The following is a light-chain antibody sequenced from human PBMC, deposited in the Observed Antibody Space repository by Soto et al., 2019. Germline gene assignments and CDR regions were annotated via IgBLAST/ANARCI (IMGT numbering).Light chain of an antibody. Sequence: EIVMTQSPATLSVSPGERATLSCRASQSVSSNLAWYQQKPGQAPRLLIYGASTRANGIPARFSGSGSGTEFTLTISSLQSEDFAVYYCQQYNTWPPGGTFGQGTKLEIK. J-gene: IGKJ2*02. V-gene: IGKV3-15*01. CDR2: GAS. CDR3: QQYNTWPPGGT. CDR1: QSVSSN.